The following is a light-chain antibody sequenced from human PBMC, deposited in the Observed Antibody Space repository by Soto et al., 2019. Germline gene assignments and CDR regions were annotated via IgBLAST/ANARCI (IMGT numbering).Light chain of an antibody. Sequence: DIQMTQSPSSLSASVRDRVTITCRASQSIASYVNWYQQKPGKAPKLLVYAASSLQSGIQSGFSGCRSGTDFTLTISSLHPEDGAHYYGQQSYTTPYTFGQGTELEIK. CDR3: QQSYTTPYT. J-gene: IGKJ2*01. V-gene: IGKV1-39*01. CDR1: QSIASY. CDR2: AAS.